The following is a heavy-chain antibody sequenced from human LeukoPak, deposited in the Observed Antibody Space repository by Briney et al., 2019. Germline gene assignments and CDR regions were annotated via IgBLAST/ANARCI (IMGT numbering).Heavy chain of an antibody. D-gene: IGHD3-22*01. CDR2: ISSSSSYI. V-gene: IGHV3-21*01. J-gene: IGHJ2*01. Sequence: TTGGSLRLSCAASGFTFSSYTMNWVRQAPGEGLEWVSSISSSSSYIYYADSVKGRFTISRDNAKNSLYLQMNSLRAEDTAVYYCARGPPYYYDSSGRYFDLWGRGTLVTVSS. CDR1: GFTFSSYT. CDR3: ARGPPYYYDSSGRYFDL.